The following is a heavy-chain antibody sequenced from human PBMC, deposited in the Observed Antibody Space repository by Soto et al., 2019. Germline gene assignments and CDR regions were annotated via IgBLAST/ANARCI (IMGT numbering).Heavy chain of an antibody. V-gene: IGHV4-30-2*01. Sequence: QLQLQESGSGLVKPSQTLSLTCAVSGGSISSGGYSWSWIRQPPGKGLEWIGYIYHSGNTYYNPSHKSRVPLSVDRSQTQFSPKLCSGPPRDTAVYFCARVPDYGGQGTLVTVSS. CDR1: GGSISSGGYS. CDR3: ARVPDY. CDR2: IYHSGNT. J-gene: IGHJ4*02.